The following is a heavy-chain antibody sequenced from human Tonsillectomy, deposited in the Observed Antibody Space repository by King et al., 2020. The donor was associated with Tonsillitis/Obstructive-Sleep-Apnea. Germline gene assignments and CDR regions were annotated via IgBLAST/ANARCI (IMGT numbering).Heavy chain of an antibody. Sequence: QLVQSGGGVVQPGRSLRLSCAASGFTFSSYAMYWVRQAPGKGLEWVTVISYDGSNKYYADSVKGRFTISRDNSKNTLYLQMNSLRAEDTAVYYCARESIAVEYDYWGQGTLVTVSS. CDR3: ARESIAVEYDY. D-gene: IGHD6-19*01. CDR2: ISYDGSNK. CDR1: GFTFSSYA. V-gene: IGHV3-30*04. J-gene: IGHJ4*02.